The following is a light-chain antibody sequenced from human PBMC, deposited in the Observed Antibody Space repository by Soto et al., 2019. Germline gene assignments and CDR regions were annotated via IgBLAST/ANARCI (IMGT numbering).Light chain of an antibody. CDR2: GAS. CDR1: QSVTNSY. V-gene: IGKV3-20*01. J-gene: IGKJ1*01. Sequence: EIVLTQSPGTLSLSPGERATLSCRASQSVTNSYVAWYQQQLGQAPRLLIYGASIRATGIPDRFSGSGSGTDFTLTISGLEPEDSAVFYWQQYASSPTFGQGTKVEIK. CDR3: QQYASSPT.